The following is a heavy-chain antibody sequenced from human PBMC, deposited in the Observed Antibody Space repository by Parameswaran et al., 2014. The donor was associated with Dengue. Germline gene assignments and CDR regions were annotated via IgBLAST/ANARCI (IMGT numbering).Heavy chain of an antibody. V-gene: IGHV3-23*01. J-gene: IGHJ4*02. CDR3: AKQPNYGANVYYFDY. CDR1: GFTFSSYA. Sequence: GGSLRLSCAASGFTFSSYAMSWVRQAPGKGLEWVSTIGGSGGGTYYADSVRGRFTISRDNSKNTLCLQMNSLRAEDTAIYYCAKQPNYGANVYYFDYWGQGTLVTVSS. CDR2: IGGSGGGT. D-gene: IGHD4-23*01.